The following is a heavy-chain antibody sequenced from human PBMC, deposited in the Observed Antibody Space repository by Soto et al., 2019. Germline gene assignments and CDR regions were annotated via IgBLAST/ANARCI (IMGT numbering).Heavy chain of an antibody. Sequence: GGSLRLSCAASGFTFSGAWMVWVRQTPGKGLEWVGLIKSKVDGGTTHYAAPVEGRFIISRDDSQSTLSLQMNSLKVEDTAVYYCARDPPPPDYWGQGTLVTVSS. CDR1: GFTFSGAW. CDR3: ARDPPPPDY. CDR2: IKSKVDGGTT. J-gene: IGHJ4*02. V-gene: IGHV3-15*01.